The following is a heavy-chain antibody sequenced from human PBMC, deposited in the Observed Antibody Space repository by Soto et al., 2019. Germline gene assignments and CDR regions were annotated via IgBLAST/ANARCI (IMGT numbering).Heavy chain of an antibody. D-gene: IGHD1-26*01. CDR3: ARRYGGNFDY. CDR1: GGSITSYY. CDR2: IYYSGST. Sequence: SETLSLTCTVSGGSITSYYWSWIRQPPGKGLEWIGYIYYSGSTNYNPSLKSRVTISVDTSKNQFSLKLSSVTAADTAAYYCARRYGGNFDYWGQGTLVTVSS. V-gene: IGHV4-59*01. J-gene: IGHJ4*02.